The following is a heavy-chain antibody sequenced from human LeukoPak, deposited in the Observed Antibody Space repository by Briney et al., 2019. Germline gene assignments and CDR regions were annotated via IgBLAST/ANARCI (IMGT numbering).Heavy chain of an antibody. CDR3: AKDRDIVVVPAATDYYFDY. J-gene: IGHJ4*02. Sequence: GGSLRLSCAASGFTFSSSAMSWVRQAPGKGLEWVSAISGSGDSTYYADSVKGRSTISRDNSKNTLYLQMNSLRAEDTAIYYCAKDRDIVVVPAATDYYFDYWGQGTLVTVSS. CDR1: GFTFSSSA. D-gene: IGHD2-2*01. CDR2: ISGSGDST. V-gene: IGHV3-23*01.